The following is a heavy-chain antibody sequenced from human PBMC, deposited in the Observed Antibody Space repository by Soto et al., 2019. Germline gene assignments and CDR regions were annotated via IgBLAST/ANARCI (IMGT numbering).Heavy chain of an antibody. CDR3: ARGFSGSYNYYGMDV. Sequence: GGSLRLSCAASGFTFSSYAMHWVRQAPGKGLEWVAVISYDGSNKYYADSVKGRFTISRDNSKNTLYPQMNSLRAEDMAVYYCARGFSGSYNYYGMDVWGQGTTVTVSS. J-gene: IGHJ6*02. CDR2: ISYDGSNK. CDR1: GFTFSSYA. D-gene: IGHD3-10*01. V-gene: IGHV3-30-3*01.